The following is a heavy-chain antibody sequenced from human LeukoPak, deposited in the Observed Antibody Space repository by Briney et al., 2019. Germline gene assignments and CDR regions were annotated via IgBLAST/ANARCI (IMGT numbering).Heavy chain of an antibody. CDR3: ARDSPYYDFWSVAEWFDP. Sequence: SETLSLTSTVSGGSISSYYWSWIRQPAGKGLEWIGRIYTSGSTNYNPSLKSRVTMSVDTSKNQFSLKLSSVTAADTAVYYCARDSPYYDFWSVAEWFDPWGQGTLVTVSS. CDR2: IYTSGST. D-gene: IGHD3-3*01. V-gene: IGHV4-4*07. J-gene: IGHJ5*02. CDR1: GGSISSYY.